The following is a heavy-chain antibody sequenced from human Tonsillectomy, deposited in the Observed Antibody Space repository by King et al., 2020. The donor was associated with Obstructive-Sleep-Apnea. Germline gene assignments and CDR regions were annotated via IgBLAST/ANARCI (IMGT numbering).Heavy chain of an antibody. V-gene: IGHV3-64*01. CDR1: GFXFSSYV. J-gene: IGHJ4*02. CDR3: ARXPXXGYPGY. CDR2: ISSNGDST. D-gene: IGHD5-12*01. Sequence: VQLVEXGGALXQPGGSLXLSCAXSGFXFSSYVMHWVRQAPGKGLEYVSAISSNGDSTYYAKSXKGRFTISRDNSKNQLYLQMGSLRXEDMAVYYFARXPXXGYPGYWXQGTXVTVSS.